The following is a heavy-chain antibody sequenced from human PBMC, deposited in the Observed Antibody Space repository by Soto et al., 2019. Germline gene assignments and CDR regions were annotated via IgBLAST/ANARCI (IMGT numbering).Heavy chain of an antibody. Sequence: EVQLLESGGSLVQPGGSLRLSCAASGFTFSSYAMSWVRQPPGKGLEWVSSLSGSGITTYYADSVKGRFTISRDNSKSTLYVQMNSLRAEDTALYYCAKVILNPVSGHGYAYDAFDVWGQGTMVTVSA. V-gene: IGHV3-23*01. CDR1: GFTFSSYA. J-gene: IGHJ3*01. CDR3: AKVILNPVSGHGYAYDAFDV. CDR2: LSGSGITT. D-gene: IGHD3-10*01.